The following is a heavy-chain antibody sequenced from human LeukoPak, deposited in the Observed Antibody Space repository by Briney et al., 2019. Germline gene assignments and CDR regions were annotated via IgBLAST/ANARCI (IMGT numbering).Heavy chain of an antibody. Sequence: SVPVSCKASRCTFTGYLMHWLRQAPGQGLEGMGCINPNSGGKKYAQKFQGRVTMTRDTSISTAYMELSRLISDDTAVDYCARDLGYCSSTSCYALYYFDYRGQGTLVTVSS. CDR2: INPNSGGK. D-gene: IGHD2-2*01. CDR1: RCTFTGYL. V-gene: IGHV1-2*02. CDR3: ARDLGYCSSTSCYALYYFDY. J-gene: IGHJ4*02.